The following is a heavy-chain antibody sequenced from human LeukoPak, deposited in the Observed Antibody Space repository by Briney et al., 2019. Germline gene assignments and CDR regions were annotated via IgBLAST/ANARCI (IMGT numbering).Heavy chain of an antibody. J-gene: IGHJ5*02. D-gene: IGHD3-3*01. V-gene: IGHV4-34*01. CDR2: INHSGST. Sequence: SETLSLTCGVYGGSFSGYYWSWLRQPPGKGLQWIGEINHSGSTNYNPSLKSRVTMSVDTSRNQFSLNVSSVTAADTAVYYCARGGYSDYWSGYPHWFDPWGQGTLVSVSS. CDR1: GGSFSGYY. CDR3: ARGGYSDYWSGYPHWFDP.